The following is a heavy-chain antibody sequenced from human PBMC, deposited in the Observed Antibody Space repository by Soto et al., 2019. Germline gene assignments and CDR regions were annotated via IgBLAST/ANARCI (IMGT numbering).Heavy chain of an antibody. CDR1: GGYISRYH. CDR2: IYYSGTT. V-gene: IGHV4-59*01. D-gene: IGHD3-10*01. Sequence: SETLSLTCTVSGGYISRYHWSWIRQSPGKGLEWIGYIYYSGTTSYNPSLKSRVTISIDTSKNQFSLKLTSVTAADTAVYYCAKNEGSGSYPSRDCWFDPWGQGTLVTVSS. CDR3: AKNEGSGSYPSRDCWFDP. J-gene: IGHJ5*02.